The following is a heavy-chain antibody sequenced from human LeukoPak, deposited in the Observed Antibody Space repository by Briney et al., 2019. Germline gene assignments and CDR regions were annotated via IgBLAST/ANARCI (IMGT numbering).Heavy chain of an antibody. CDR2: IHRSGTA. V-gene: IGHV4-4*02. J-gene: IGHJ5*02. CDR3: VAMPPFRFDP. Sequence: SETLSLTCAFSGXAFSGGSASRIDWWSWVCQAPGKGLEWIAEIHRSGTAHYSPSLKSRVTISVDTFNEQISLTMTSVSAADTATYYCVAMPPFRFDPWGQGTLVIVSS. D-gene: IGHD2-2*01. CDR1: GXAFSGGSASRIDW.